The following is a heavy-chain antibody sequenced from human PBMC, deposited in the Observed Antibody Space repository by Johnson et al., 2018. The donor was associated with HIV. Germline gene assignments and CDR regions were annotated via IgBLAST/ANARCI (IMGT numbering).Heavy chain of an antibody. J-gene: IGHJ3*01. CDR3: ARDPGGMDGSFDL. V-gene: IGHV3-13*01. CDR2: INTAGDT. Sequence: EVQLVESGGGLVKPGGSLRLSCAASGFTFSNYDFHWVRQATVKGLEWVSAINTAGDTFYPGSVKGRFTISRDNAKNSFYLQMNSLTVGDTALYYCARDPGGMDGSFDLWGQGTMVTVSS. D-gene: IGHD3-16*01. CDR1: GFTFSNYD.